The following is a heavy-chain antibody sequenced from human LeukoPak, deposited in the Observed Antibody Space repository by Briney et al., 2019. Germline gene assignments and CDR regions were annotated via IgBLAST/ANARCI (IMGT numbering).Heavy chain of an antibody. Sequence: PGGSLRLSCAASGFTFNSYAMHWVRQAPGKGLEWGAFVRYDGTNEYYADSVKGRFTISRDNSKNTLYLQMNSLRAEDTAVYYCARDSRYFDWLYTWYFDLWGRGTLVTVSS. V-gene: IGHV3-30*02. CDR2: VRYDGTNE. CDR1: GFTFNSYA. CDR3: ARDSRYFDWLYTWYFDL. D-gene: IGHD3-9*01. J-gene: IGHJ2*01.